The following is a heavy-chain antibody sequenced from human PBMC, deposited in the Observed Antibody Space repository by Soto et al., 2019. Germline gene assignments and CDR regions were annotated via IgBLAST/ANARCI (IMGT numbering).Heavy chain of an antibody. CDR2: ISGSGGST. J-gene: IGHJ3*02. V-gene: IGHV3-23*01. CDR1: GFTFSSYA. D-gene: IGHD4-17*01. CDR3: AKDVMTTLTTVNNAFDI. Sequence: EVQLLESGGGLVPPGGSLSLSCAASGFTFSSYAMSWVRQAPGKGLEWVSAISGSGGSTYYADSVRGAFPISRDNSKNMLYRQMRSLIAEDTAVYYCAKDVMTTLTTVNNAFDIWGQGTMVTVSS.